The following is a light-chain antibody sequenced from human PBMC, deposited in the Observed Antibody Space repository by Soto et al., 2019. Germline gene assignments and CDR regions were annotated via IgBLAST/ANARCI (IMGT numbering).Light chain of an antibody. Sequence: VLTQPPSVSVAPEKTATITCGGNNIGNKRVHWYRQKPGQAPVLVISYDSDRPSGIPERFSGSNSGNTATLTISRVEDGDEADYYCQVWDIMTDNYVFGPGTKLTVL. CDR2: YDS. CDR3: QVWDIMTDNYV. J-gene: IGLJ1*01. CDR1: NIGNKR. V-gene: IGLV3-21*04.